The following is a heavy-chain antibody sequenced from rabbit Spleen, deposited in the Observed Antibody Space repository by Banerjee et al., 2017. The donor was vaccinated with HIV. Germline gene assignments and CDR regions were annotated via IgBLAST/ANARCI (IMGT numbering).Heavy chain of an antibody. J-gene: IGHJ6*01. V-gene: IGHV1S45*01. CDR1: GFSFSSNDY. D-gene: IGHD6-1*01. CDR2: IAGSSSGFT. Sequence: QQQLVESGGGLVQPEGSLTLTCTASGFSFSSNDYICWVRQAPGKGLEWISCIAGSSSGFTYSANWPKGRFTISKTSSTTVTLQMTSLTAADTATYFCARRGLTDYGNSYAGDTYPMSAMDLWGPGTLVTVS. CDR3: ARRGLTDYGNSYAGDTYPMSAMDL.